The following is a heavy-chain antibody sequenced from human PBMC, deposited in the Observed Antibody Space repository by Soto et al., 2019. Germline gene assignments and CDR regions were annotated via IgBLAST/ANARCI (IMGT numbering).Heavy chain of an antibody. V-gene: IGHV6-1*01. J-gene: IGHJ6*03. CDR3: ARGSWDDVTGHYYMDV. CDR2: TYYRSKWYI. CDR1: GDSVSSNSAA. Sequence: SQTLALTCDISGDSVSSNSAAWNWIRQTPSRGLEWLGRTYYRSKWYINYAVSVKSRITVNPDTSKNQFSLQLNSVTPEDTAVYYCARGSWDDVTGHYYMDVWGKGTTVTVSS. D-gene: IGHD1-1*01.